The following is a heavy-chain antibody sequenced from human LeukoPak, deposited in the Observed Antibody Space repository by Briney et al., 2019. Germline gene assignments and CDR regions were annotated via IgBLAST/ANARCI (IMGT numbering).Heavy chain of an antibody. Sequence: PSETLSLTCTVSGGSISSYYWSWIRQPPGKGLEWIGYIYTSGSTNYNPSLKSRVTISVDTSKNQFSLKLSSVTAADTAVYYCARHKRNGSSAASFDYWGQGTLVTVSS. CDR2: IYTSGST. CDR1: GGSISSYY. V-gene: IGHV4-4*09. CDR3: ARHKRNGSSAASFDY. D-gene: IGHD6-6*01. J-gene: IGHJ4*02.